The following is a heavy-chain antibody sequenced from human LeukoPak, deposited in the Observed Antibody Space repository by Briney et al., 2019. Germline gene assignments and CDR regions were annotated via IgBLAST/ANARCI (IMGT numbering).Heavy chain of an antibody. Sequence: PGGPLRLSCAASGFTFSSYWMHWVRQAPGKGLVWVSRISSDGSNTGYADSVKGRFTISRDNAKNTVYLQMNSLSAEDTAVYYCASSFSTVDYWGQGTLVTVSS. CDR2: ISSDGSNT. V-gene: IGHV3-74*01. D-gene: IGHD3/OR15-3a*01. J-gene: IGHJ4*02. CDR3: ASSFSTVDY. CDR1: GFTFSSYW.